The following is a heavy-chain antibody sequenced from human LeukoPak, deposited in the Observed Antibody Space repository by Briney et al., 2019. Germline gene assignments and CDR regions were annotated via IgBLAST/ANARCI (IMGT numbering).Heavy chain of an antibody. V-gene: IGHV3-23*01. CDR3: AKDSRYERWLQFPNWFDP. CDR2: ISGSGGST. D-gene: IGHD5-24*01. CDR1: GFTFSTYT. Sequence: GGSLRLSCAASGFTFSTYTINWVRQAPGKGLEWVSAISGSGGSTYYADSVKGRFTISRDNSKNTLYLQMNSLRAEDTAVYYCAKDSRYERWLQFPNWFDPWGQGTLVTVSS. J-gene: IGHJ5*02.